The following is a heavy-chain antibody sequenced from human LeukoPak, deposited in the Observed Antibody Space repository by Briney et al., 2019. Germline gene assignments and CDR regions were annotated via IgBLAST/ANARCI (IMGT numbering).Heavy chain of an antibody. CDR3: TRDLTIFGVVKNSDV. V-gene: IGHV3-73*01. CDR2: IRSKANSYAT. CDR1: GFTFSGSA. Sequence: GGSLKLSCAASGFTFSGSAMDWVRQASGKGLEWVGRIRSKANSYATAYAASVKGRFTISRDDSKKTAYLQLNSPKTEDTAVYYCTRDLTIFGVVKNSDVWGKGTTVTVSS. D-gene: IGHD3-3*01. J-gene: IGHJ6*04.